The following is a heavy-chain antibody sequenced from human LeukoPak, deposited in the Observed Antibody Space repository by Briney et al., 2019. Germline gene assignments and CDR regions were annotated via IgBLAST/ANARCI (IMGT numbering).Heavy chain of an antibody. Sequence: ASVTVSFTPSGYTVTDYYMHWVRQAPGQGREGMGWINPNSGGTNYTEKLQGRVTMTRDTSISTAYMELSRLRSDDPAVYYCASWGYCSGGSCPPQPNYYDSSGSHLSYFFDYWGQGTLVTVSS. J-gene: IGHJ4*02. V-gene: IGHV1-2*02. CDR3: ASWGYCSGGSCPPQPNYYDSSGSHLSYFFDY. CDR2: INPNSGGT. D-gene: IGHD2-15*01. CDR1: GYTVTDYY.